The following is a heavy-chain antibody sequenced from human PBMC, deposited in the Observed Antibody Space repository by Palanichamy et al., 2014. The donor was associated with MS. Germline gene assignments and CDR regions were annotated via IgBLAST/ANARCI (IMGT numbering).Heavy chain of an antibody. CDR1: GGSISSSSYY. D-gene: IGHD2-15*01. Sequence: QLQLQESGPGLVKPSETLSLTCTVSGGSISSSSYYWGWIRQPPGKGLEWIGSIYYSGSTYYNPSLKSRVTISVDTSKNQFSLRLSSVTAADTAVYYCARDCSGSSCYDYWGQGTLVTVSS. CDR3: ARDCSGSSCYDY. CDR2: IYYSGST. V-gene: IGHV4-39*07. J-gene: IGHJ4*02.